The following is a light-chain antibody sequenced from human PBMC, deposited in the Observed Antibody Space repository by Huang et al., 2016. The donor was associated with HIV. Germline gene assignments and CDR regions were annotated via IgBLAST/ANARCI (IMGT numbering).Light chain of an antibody. CDR1: QSVSSN. J-gene: IGKJ1*01. V-gene: IGKV3-15*01. CDR3: QQYNNWPWT. Sequence: EIVMTQSPGTLSVSPGERATLSCRASQSVSSNLDWYQQKPGQAPRLLIYGASTRATGIPARFSGSESATEFTLTISSLQSEDFAVYHCQQYNNWPWTFGQGTKVEIK. CDR2: GAS.